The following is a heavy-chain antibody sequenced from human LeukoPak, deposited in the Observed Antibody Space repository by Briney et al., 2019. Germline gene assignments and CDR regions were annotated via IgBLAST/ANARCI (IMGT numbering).Heavy chain of an antibody. D-gene: IGHD6-19*01. V-gene: IGHV3-48*03. J-gene: IGHJ4*02. CDR1: GFTFSSYE. Sequence: PGGSLRLSCAASGFTFSSYEMNWVRQAPGKGLEWVSYISSSGSSIYYADSVKGRFTISRDNAKNSLYLQMNSLRAEDTAVYYCARDRSSGWQTDFDYWGQGTLVTVSS. CDR3: ARDRSSGWQTDFDY. CDR2: ISSSGSSI.